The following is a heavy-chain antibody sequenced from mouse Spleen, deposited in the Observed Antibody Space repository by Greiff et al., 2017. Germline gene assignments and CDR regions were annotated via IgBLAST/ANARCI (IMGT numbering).Heavy chain of an antibody. CDR3: ARVTATGFDY. V-gene: IGHV1-69*01. D-gene: IGHD1-2*01. CDR1: GYTFTSYW. CDR2: IDPSDSYT. Sequence: QVQLKQPGAELVMPGASVKLSCKASGYTFTSYWMHWVKQRPGQGLEWIGEIDPSDSYTNYNQKFKGKATLTVDKSSSTAYMQLSSLTSEDSAVYYCARVTATGFDYWGQGTTLTVSS. J-gene: IGHJ2*01.